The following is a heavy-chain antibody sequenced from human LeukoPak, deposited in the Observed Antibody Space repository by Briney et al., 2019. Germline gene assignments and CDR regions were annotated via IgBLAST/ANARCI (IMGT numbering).Heavy chain of an antibody. CDR3: AKEEVPNDY. CDR1: GFTLNSNA. CDR2: ISRMGFTT. J-gene: IGHJ4*02. D-gene: IGHD2-2*01. Sequence: GGSLRLSCAVSGFTLNSNAMCWVRQAPGKGLEWVSGISRMGFTTYYADSVEGRFTISIDTSKNTLYLEMNTLRPEDTAVYYCAKEEVPNDYWGQGTLVNVSS. V-gene: IGHV3-23*01.